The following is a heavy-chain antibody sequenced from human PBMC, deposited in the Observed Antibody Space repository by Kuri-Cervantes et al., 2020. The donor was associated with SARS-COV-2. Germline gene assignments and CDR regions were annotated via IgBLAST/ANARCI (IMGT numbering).Heavy chain of an antibody. CDR2: ISGSGDSV. Sequence: GESLKISCVTSGFTFSSYAMTWVRQAPGKGLEWVSAISGSGDSVYFADSVKGRFTISRDNSKNTVFLQMDSLRVADTAVYYCAKSEGTPGLKYWGQGTLVTVSS. V-gene: IGHV3-23*01. J-gene: IGHJ4*02. D-gene: IGHD1-1*01. CDR1: GFTFSSYA. CDR3: AKSEGTPGLKY.